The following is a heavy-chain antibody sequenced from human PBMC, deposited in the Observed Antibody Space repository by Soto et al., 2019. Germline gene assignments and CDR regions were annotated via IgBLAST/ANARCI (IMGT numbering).Heavy chain of an antibody. CDR3: TTVQYYYDSSGYYYSDY. D-gene: IGHD3-22*01. Sequence: PGGSLRLSCAASGFTFSNAWMSWVRQAPGKGLEWVGRIKSKTDGGTTDYAAPVKGRFTISRDDSKNTLYLRMNSLKTEDTAVYYCTTVQYYYDSSGYYYSDYWGQGTLVTVSS. J-gene: IGHJ4*02. V-gene: IGHV3-15*01. CDR1: GFTFSNAW. CDR2: IKSKTDGGTT.